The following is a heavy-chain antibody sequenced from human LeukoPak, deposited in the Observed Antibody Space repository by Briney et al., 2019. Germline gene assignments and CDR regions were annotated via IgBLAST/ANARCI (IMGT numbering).Heavy chain of an antibody. V-gene: IGHV4-4*02. Sequence: SGTLSLTCAVSGGSISSSNWWSWVRQPPGKGLEWIGEIYHSGSTNYNPSLKSRVTISVDTSKNQFSLKLSSVTAADTAVYYCARHALDSSGWYGKNWFDPWGQGTLVTVSS. CDR3: ARHALDSSGWYGKNWFDP. CDR2: IYHSGST. J-gene: IGHJ5*02. CDR1: GGSISSSNW. D-gene: IGHD6-19*01.